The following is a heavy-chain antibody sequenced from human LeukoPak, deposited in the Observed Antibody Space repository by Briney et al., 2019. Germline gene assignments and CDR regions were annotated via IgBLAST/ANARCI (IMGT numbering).Heavy chain of an antibody. CDR3: TTDPGFYYYYYMDV. V-gene: IGHV3-15*01. D-gene: IGHD3-3*01. J-gene: IGHJ6*03. CDR1: GFTFSNAW. CDR2: IKSKTDGGTT. Sequence: PGGSLRLSCAASGFTFSNAWMSWVRQAPGKGLEWVGRIKSKTDGGTTDYAAPVKGRFTISRDDSKNTLYLQMNSLKTEDTAVYYCTTDPGFYYYYYMDVWGKGTTVTISS.